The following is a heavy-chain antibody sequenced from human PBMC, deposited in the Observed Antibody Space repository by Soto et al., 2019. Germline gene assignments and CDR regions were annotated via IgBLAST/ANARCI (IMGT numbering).Heavy chain of an antibody. J-gene: IGHJ4*02. CDR1: GYTFTSYG. Sequence: ASVNVSCKASGYTFTSYGISWVRQAPGQGLEWMGWISAYNGNTNYAQKLQGRVTMTTDTSTSTAYMELRSLRSDDTAVYYCARDPVLRYFDWLPYFDEWGPRTLVRDSS. V-gene: IGHV1-18*01. CDR2: ISAYNGNT. CDR3: ARDPVLRYFDWLPYFDE. D-gene: IGHD3-9*01.